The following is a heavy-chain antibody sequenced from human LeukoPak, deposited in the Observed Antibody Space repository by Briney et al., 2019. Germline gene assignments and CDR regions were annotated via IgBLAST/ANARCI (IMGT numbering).Heavy chain of an antibody. CDR1: GGSISSYY. J-gene: IGHJ4*02. CDR2: IYYSGST. V-gene: IGHV4-59*08. D-gene: IGHD2-2*01. CDR3: ARGYCSSTSCYFKSTHPFDY. Sequence: SETLSLTCTVSGGSISSYYWSWIRQPPGKGLEWIGYIYYSGSTNYNPSLKSRVTISVDTSKNQFPLKLSSVTAADTAVYYCARGYCSSTSCYFKSTHPFDYWGQGTLVTVSS.